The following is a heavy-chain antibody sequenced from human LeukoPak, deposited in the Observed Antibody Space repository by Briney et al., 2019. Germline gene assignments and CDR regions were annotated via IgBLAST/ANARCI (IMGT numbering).Heavy chain of an antibody. CDR3: ARDPTAYCGGACYSPGFDY. J-gene: IGHJ4*02. CDR1: GFRFNSYS. CDR2: ISSSTTTT. V-gene: IGHV3-48*01. D-gene: IGHD2-21*02. Sequence: GGSLRLSCAASGFRFNSYSMNWVRQAPGKGREWLSYISSSTTTTYYADAVKGRFTISRDNSKNTLYLQMYSLRAEGTAVYYCARDPTAYCGGACYSPGFDYWGQGTLVTVSS.